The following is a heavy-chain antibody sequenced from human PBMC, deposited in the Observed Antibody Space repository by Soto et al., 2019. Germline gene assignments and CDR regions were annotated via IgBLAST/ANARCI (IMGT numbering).Heavy chain of an antibody. CDR2: IYYSGST. CDR3: AREGSHSAYNFAIGIQLWSFDR. J-gene: IGHJ5*02. V-gene: IGHV4-61*01. D-gene: IGHD1-1*01. CDR1: GASVSSGSHY. Sequence: PSETLSLTCSVSGASVSSGSHYWSWIRQSPGKGLEWIGFIYYSGSTNYNPSLKSLVTISVDTSKNQFSLKVSSVTAADTAVYFCAREGSHSAYNFAIGIQLWSFDRWGQGLPVTVSS.